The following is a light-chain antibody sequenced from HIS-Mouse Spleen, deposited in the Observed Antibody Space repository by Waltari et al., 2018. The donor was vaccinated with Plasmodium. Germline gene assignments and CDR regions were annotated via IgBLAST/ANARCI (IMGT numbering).Light chain of an antibody. J-gene: IGLJ3*02. CDR3: QVWDSSTV. V-gene: IGLV3-9*01. CDR2: RDS. Sequence: SYELTQPLSVSVALGQTARITCGGNNIVSTNVHWYQQKPGQAPVLVIYRDSNRPSGIPERFSGSNSGNKATLTISRAQAGEEADYYCQVWDSSTVFGGGTKLTVL. CDR1: NIVSTN.